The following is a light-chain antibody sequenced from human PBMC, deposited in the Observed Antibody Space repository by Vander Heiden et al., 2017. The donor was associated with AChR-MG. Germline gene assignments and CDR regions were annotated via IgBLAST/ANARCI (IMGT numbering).Light chain of an antibody. CDR1: QSLLHSNGYNY. J-gene: IGKJ3*01. CDR2: LGS. V-gene: IGKV2-28*01. Sequence: DIVMTQSPLSLPVTPGEPASTSCRSSQSLLHSNGYNYLDWYQQKPGQSPQLLIYLGSNRASGVPDRFSGSGSGTDFTLKISRVEAEDVGVYYCMQALQTPRFTFGPGTKVDIK. CDR3: MQALQTPRFT.